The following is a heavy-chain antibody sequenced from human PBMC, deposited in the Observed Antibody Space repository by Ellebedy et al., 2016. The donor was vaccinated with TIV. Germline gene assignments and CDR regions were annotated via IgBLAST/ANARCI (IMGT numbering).Heavy chain of an antibody. CDR3: TKRGVAWAAFDI. D-gene: IGHD7-27*01. V-gene: IGHV3-48*01. CDR1: GFTFSSFS. Sequence: GESLKISCSASGFTFSSFSMNWVRQAPGKGLEWVSYIPRDSDAMSYADSVKGRFTISRDNSQDTVHLQMHSLRAEDTAVYYCTKRGVAWAAFDIWGPGTLVTVSS. J-gene: IGHJ3*02. CDR2: IPRDSDAM.